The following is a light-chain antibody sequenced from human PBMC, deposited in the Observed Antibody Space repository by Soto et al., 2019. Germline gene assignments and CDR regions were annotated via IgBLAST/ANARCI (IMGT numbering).Light chain of an antibody. J-gene: IGKJ1*01. CDR1: QSVGRTY. CDR2: NIS. V-gene: IGKV3-20*01. CDR3: HQYGVSPRT. Sequence: NVLTQSPGTVSLSPREIATLSCRSSQSVGRTYLAWFQHKPGQAPRLLIYNISSRATGIPDRFGGSGSGTDFTLTITSLEPEDSAVYFCHQYGVSPRTFGQGTKVDI.